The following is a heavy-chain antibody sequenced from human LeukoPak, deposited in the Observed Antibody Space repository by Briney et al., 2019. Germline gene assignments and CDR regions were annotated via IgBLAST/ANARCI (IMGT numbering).Heavy chain of an antibody. Sequence: GESLKISCKGSGYSFTTYWIAWVRQRPGKGPEWMGIIYPGDSDTRYSPSFQGQVTISADKSISTAYLQWSSLKASDTATYYCARREGYGGKYYFDYWGQGTLVTVSS. CDR1: GYSFTTYW. D-gene: IGHD4-23*01. J-gene: IGHJ4*02. V-gene: IGHV5-51*01. CDR2: IYPGDSDT. CDR3: ARREGYGGKYYFDY.